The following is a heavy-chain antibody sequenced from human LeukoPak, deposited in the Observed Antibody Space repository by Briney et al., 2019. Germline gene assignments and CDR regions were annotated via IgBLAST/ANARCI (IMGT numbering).Heavy chain of an antibody. Sequence: GGSLRLSCAASGFTFSSYAMHRVRQAPGKGLEYVSAISSNGGSTYYANSVKGRFTISRDNSKNTLYLQMGSLRAEDMAVYYCARDGIVVVPAAKYYYYYYMDVWGKGTTVTVSS. D-gene: IGHD2-2*01. J-gene: IGHJ6*03. CDR3: ARDGIVVVPAAKYYYYYYMDV. V-gene: IGHV3-64*01. CDR1: GFTFSSYA. CDR2: ISSNGGST.